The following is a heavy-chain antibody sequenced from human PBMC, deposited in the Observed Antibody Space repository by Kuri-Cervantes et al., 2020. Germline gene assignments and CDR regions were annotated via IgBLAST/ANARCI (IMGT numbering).Heavy chain of an antibody. CDR1: GFTFSSYA. V-gene: IGHV3-64*02. CDR3: ARDSQIAATTADWYFDL. Sequence: LKISCAASGFTFSSYAMHWVRQAPGKGLEYVSAISSNGGSTYYADSVKGRFTISRDNSKNTLYLQMGSLRAEDMAVYYCARDSQIAATTADWYFDLWGRGTLVTVSS. CDR2: ISSNGGST. J-gene: IGHJ2*01. D-gene: IGHD6-13*01.